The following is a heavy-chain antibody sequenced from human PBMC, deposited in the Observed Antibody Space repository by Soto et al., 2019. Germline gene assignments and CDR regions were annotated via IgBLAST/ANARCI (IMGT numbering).Heavy chain of an antibody. CDR1: GYSIGNTYY. CDR3: ARAFYGGYAAHYYGMDV. Sequence: SETLSLTCAVSGYSIGNTYYWGWIRQPPGKGLEWIGNIYHSGTTYYNPSLESRVTISVDTSNNQFSLKLSSVTAADTAVYYCARAFYGGYAAHYYGMDVWGQGTTVTVSS. D-gene: IGHD4-17*01. V-gene: IGHV4-38-2*01. CDR2: IYHSGTT. J-gene: IGHJ6*02.